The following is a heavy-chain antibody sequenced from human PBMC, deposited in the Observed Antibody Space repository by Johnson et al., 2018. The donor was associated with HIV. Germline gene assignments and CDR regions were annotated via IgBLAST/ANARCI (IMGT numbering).Heavy chain of an antibody. CDR2: ISYDGTNK. V-gene: IGHV3-30*18. CDR1: GYSFFSYG. D-gene: IGHD3-16*01. J-gene: IGHJ3*01. CDR3: VKDRGRPGTPAALDV. Sequence: VQLVESGGGVVQPGRSLRLSCAASGYSFFSYGIHWVRQAPGKGLEWVAAISYDGTNKYYVDSVKGRFTISRDNFKNTLYLEMNSLRAEDTAVYYCVKDRGRPGTPAALDVWGHGTVVTVSS.